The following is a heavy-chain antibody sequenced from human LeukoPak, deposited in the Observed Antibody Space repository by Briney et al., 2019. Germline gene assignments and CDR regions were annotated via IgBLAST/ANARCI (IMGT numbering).Heavy chain of an antibody. D-gene: IGHD6-13*01. J-gene: IGHJ4*02. CDR1: GYTLTGYY. Sequence: ASVKVSCKAAGYTLTGYYMHWVRQAPGQGLEWMGWINPNSGGTSYAQKFQGRVTMTRDTSISTAYMELSRLRSDDTAVYYCARHTDIAPLSSLKYWGQGTLVTVSS. V-gene: IGHV1-2*02. CDR2: INPNSGGT. CDR3: ARHTDIAPLSSLKY.